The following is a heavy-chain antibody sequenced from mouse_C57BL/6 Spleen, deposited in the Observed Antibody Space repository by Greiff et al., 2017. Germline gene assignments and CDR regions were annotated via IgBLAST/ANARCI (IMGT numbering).Heavy chain of an antibody. CDR2: IDPENGDT. V-gene: IGHV14-4*01. D-gene: IGHD2-4*01. J-gene: IGHJ2*01. CDR3: TPCDYDGFDY. Sequence: DVKLQESGAELVRPGASVKLSCTASGFNIKDDYMHWVKQRPEQGLEWIGWIDPENGDTEYAAKFQGKATITADTSSNTAYLQLSSLTSEDTAVYYCTPCDYDGFDYWGQGTTLTVSS. CDR1: GFNIKDDY.